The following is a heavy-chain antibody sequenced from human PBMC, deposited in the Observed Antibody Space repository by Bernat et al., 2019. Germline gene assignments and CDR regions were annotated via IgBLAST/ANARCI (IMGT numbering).Heavy chain of an antibody. V-gene: IGHV3-30*01. J-gene: IGHJ6*03. D-gene: IGHD2/OR15-2a*01. CDR1: GFTFSSYA. CDR2: ISYDGSNK. CDR3: AYYWGRQVYYYYYMDV. Sequence: QVQLVESGGGVVQPGRSLRLSCAASGFTFSSYAMHWVRQAPGKGLEWVAVISYDGSNKYYADSVKGRFTISRDNSKNTLYLQMNSLRAEDTAVYYCAYYWGRQVYYYYYMDVWGKGTTVTVSS.